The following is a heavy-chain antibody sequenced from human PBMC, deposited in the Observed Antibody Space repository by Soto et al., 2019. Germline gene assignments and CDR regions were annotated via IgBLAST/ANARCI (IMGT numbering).Heavy chain of an antibody. V-gene: IGHV4-4*07. Sequence: SETLSLTCIVSGVSVTSYTWSWVRQPANKGLEWIGRVFSSVSATYNPSLKSRVSISMDTAENRISLKLDSVTTADAGVYFCARDGMTTGDTWGPGTLVTVYS. D-gene: IGHD2-21*02. J-gene: IGHJ4*02. CDR2: VFSSVSA. CDR1: GVSVTSYT. CDR3: ARDGMTTGDT.